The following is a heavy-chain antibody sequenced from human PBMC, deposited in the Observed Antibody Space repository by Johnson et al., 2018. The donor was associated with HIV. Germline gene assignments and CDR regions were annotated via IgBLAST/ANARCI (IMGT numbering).Heavy chain of an antibody. D-gene: IGHD3-22*01. CDR2: IWYDGSNK. CDR1: GFTFSSYA. V-gene: IGHV3-33*08. J-gene: IGHJ3*02. Sequence: QVQLVESGGGVVQPGRSLRLSCAASGFTFSSYAMHWVRQAPGKGLEWVAVIWYDGSNKYYADSVKGRFTISRDNPKNTLYLQMNSLRAEDTAVYYCAREGNYYDSSGADAFDIWGQGTMVTVSS. CDR3: AREGNYYDSSGADAFDI.